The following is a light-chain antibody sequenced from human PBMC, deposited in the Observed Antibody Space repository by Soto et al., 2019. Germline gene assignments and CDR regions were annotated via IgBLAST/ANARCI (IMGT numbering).Light chain of an antibody. V-gene: IGLV2-14*03. Sequence: QSALTQPASVSGAPGQSITIPCTGTSSDIGAYDSVSWYQQHPGKAPKLRIYDVANRPSGVSDRFSGSKSGNTASLTISGLQAEDEADYYCSSYTSIRTLVFGGGTKLTVL. CDR2: DVA. J-gene: IGLJ2*01. CDR3: SSYTSIRTLV. CDR1: SSDIGAYDS.